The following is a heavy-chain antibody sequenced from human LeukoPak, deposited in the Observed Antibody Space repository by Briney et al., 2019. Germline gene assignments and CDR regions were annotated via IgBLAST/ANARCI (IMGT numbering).Heavy chain of an antibody. Sequence: ASVKVSCKASGYTFTGYYMHWVRQAPGQGLEWMGWINPNSGGTNDAQKFQGRVTITRDTSISTAYMELSRLRSDDTAVYYCASISPTNAEYFQHWGQGTLVTVSS. CDR3: ASISPTNAEYFQH. CDR1: GYTFTGYY. V-gene: IGHV1-2*02. D-gene: IGHD3-9*01. J-gene: IGHJ1*01. CDR2: INPNSGGT.